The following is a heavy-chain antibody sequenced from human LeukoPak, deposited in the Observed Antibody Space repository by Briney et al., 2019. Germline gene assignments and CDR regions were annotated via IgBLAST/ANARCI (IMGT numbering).Heavy chain of an antibody. CDR2: IYYSGST. CDR1: GGSISSSSHY. Sequence: PSETLSLTCTVSGGSISSSSHYWAWIRQPPGKGLEWIGSIYYSGSTYYNPSLRSRVTISVDTSKNQFSLKLSSVTAADTAVYYCARVIDYYDSSGFDYWGQGTLVTVSS. CDR3: ARVIDYYDSSGFDY. D-gene: IGHD3-22*01. V-gene: IGHV4-39*01. J-gene: IGHJ4*02.